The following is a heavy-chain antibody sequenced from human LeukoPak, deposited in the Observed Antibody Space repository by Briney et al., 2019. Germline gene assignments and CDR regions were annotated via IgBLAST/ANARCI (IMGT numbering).Heavy chain of an antibody. J-gene: IGHJ4*02. Sequence: SETLSLTCTVSGGSISSSSHYWGWIRQPPGKGLEWIGSIYYTGNTYYNPSLKSRVTISVDTSKNQFSLKLSSVTAADTAVYYCARANGGNPLIDYWGQGALVTVSS. D-gene: IGHD4-23*01. CDR3: ARANGGNPLIDY. CDR2: IYYTGNT. CDR1: GGSISSSSHY. V-gene: IGHV4-39*07.